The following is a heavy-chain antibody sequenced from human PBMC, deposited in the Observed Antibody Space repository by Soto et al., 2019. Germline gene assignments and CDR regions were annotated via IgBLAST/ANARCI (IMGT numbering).Heavy chain of an antibody. CDR3: TTASHDPFYYMDV. V-gene: IGHV3-15*01. J-gene: IGHJ6*03. CDR2: IKSKTDGGTT. CDR1: GFTFSNAW. D-gene: IGHD1-1*01. Sequence: EVQLVESGGGLVKPGGSLRLSCAASGFTFSNAWMSWVRQAPGKGLEWVGRIKSKTDGGTTDYAAHVKGRFTISRDDSKNTLYLQMNSLKTEDTAVYYCTTASHDPFYYMDVWGKGTTVTVSS.